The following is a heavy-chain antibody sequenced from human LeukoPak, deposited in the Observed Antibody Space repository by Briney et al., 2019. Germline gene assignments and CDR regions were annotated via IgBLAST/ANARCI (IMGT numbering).Heavy chain of an antibody. CDR2: IHYNGDT. V-gene: IGHV4-59*08. CDR3: ARHITGSGSAFDH. Sequence: MPSETLSLTCTVSGTFFSSYFWGWIRQLPGKGLEWIAYIHYNGDTNYNPSLKSRVTISVGPSRNQFSLQLSSVTAADTAVYYCARHITGSGSAFDHWGRGTLVTVSS. CDR1: GTFFSSYF. D-gene: IGHD3-10*01. J-gene: IGHJ2*01.